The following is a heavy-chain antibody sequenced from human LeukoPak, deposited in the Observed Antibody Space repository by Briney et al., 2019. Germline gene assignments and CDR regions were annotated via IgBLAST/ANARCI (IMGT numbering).Heavy chain of an antibody. Sequence: GGSLRLSCAASGFTFSSYWMHWVRQAPGKGLVWVSRINSDGGSTSYTDSVKGRFTISRDNAKNTLYLQMNRLRAEDTAVYYCARRSAAKDAFDISGQATKVTVSS. V-gene: IGHV3-74*01. D-gene: IGHD6-25*01. J-gene: IGHJ3*02. CDR3: ARRSAAKDAFDI. CDR1: GFTFSSYW. CDR2: INSDGGST.